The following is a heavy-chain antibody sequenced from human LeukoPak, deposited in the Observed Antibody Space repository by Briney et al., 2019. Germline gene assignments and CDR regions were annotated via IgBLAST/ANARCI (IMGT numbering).Heavy chain of an antibody. CDR1: GFTFDDYA. D-gene: IGHD2-2*01. V-gene: IGHV3-9*03. J-gene: IGHJ5*02. Sequence: GRSLRLSCAASGFTFDDYAMHWVRQAPGKGLEWVSGISWNSGSIGYADSVKGRFTISRDNAKNSLYLQMNSLRAEDMALYYCAKGGCSSTSCYFWFDPWVQGTLVTVSS. CDR2: ISWNSGSI. CDR3: AKGGCSSTSCYFWFDP.